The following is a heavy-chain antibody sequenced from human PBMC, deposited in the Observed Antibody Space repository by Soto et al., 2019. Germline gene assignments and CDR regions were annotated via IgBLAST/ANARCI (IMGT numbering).Heavy chain of an antibody. D-gene: IGHD6-19*01. J-gene: IGHJ4*02. V-gene: IGHV4-59*01. CDR3: ARSVAVPGAHIDY. CDR2: VYYTGST. CDR1: GGSISGSY. Sequence: PSETLSLTCSVSGGSISGSYWSWIRQSPWKGLEWLGYVYYTGSTNYSPSLRSRVSISVDTSKNEFSLRLSSVTAADTAVYFCARSVAVPGAHIDYWGQGTQVTVS.